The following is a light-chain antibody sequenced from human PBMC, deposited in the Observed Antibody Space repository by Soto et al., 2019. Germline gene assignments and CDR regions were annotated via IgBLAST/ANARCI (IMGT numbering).Light chain of an antibody. CDR3: HQTNSFPIT. V-gene: IGKV1D-12*01. J-gene: IGKJ5*01. CDR1: QDIRRW. CDR2: AAS. Sequence: DIQITQSPSTVSASVGDTVTITCRASQDIRRWFAWYHQTPGRAPKLLIYAASNLQSGVPSRFSGSGSGTLFTLTITSLPPEDFGTYFCHQTNSFPITFGQGTRLDIK.